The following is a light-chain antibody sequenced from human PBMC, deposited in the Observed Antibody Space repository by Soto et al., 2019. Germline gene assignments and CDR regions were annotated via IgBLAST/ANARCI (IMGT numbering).Light chain of an antibody. CDR3: SSYTSSSIYV. J-gene: IGLJ1*01. CDR1: SSDVGGYNY. Sequence: QSALTQPASVSGSPGQSITISCTGTSSDVGGYNYVSWYQQHPVKAPKLMIYDVSNRPSGVSNRFSGSKSGNTASLTISGLQAEDEADYYCSSYTSSSIYVFGTGTKLTVL. V-gene: IGLV2-14*01. CDR2: DVS.